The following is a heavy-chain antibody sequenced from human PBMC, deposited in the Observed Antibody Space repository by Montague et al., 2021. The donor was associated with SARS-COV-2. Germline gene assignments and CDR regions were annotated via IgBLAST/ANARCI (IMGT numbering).Heavy chain of an antibody. Sequence: SETLSLTCTASSGSLSGYYWNWIRKPPGKGQEWIGFTHYSGTTKYNPSLKSRLNMSLDTSKNQFSLTLNSVTAADTAIYYCARGTAYDHVYYWGQGAPVTVAS. CDR2: THYSGTT. V-gene: IGHV4-59*12. CDR1: SGSLSGYY. D-gene: IGHD2-8*02. J-gene: IGHJ4*02. CDR3: ARGTAYDHVYY.